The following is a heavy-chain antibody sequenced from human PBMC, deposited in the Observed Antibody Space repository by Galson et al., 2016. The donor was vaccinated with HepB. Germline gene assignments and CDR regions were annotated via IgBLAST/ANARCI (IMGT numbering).Heavy chain of an antibody. J-gene: IGHJ6*02. CDR2: IRGNAGEA. Sequence: SLRLSCAASQLTLTNNAMSWIRQAPGKGLEWVATIRGNAGEAYYVDSAKGRFTISRDNSENRLYLQMSSLRVDDTAVYYCAKGPPPGFGNYYYYNGMDVWGQGTTVTVSS. CDR1: QLTLTNNA. V-gene: IGHV3-23*01. CDR3: AKGPPPGFGNYYYYNGMDV. D-gene: IGHD3-10*01.